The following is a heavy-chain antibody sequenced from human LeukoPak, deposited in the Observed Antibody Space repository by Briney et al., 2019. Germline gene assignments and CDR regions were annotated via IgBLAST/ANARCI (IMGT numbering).Heavy chain of an antibody. J-gene: IGHJ4*02. V-gene: IGHV1-46*01. CDR1: GYTFTSYY. D-gene: IGHD2-21*02. Sequence: ASVKVSCKASGYTFTSYYMHWVRQAPGQGLEWMGIINPSGGSTSYAQKFQGRVTMTRDMPTSTVYMGLSSLRSEDTAVYYCARGIGDRFRLQHVIDYWGQGTLVTVSS. CDR3: ARGIGDRFRLQHVIDY. CDR2: INPSGGST.